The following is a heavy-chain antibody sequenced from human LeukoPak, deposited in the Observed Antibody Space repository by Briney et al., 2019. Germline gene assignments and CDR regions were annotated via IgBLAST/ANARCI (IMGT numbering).Heavy chain of an antibody. CDR3: ARIYPIIGYCSSTSCPASFDI. J-gene: IGHJ3*02. Sequence: SETLSLTCTVSSDSVSTTIYYWGWIRQPPGRGLECIGSIYYSGSTYYNPSLKSRATILVDTSRNQFSLKLSSVPAADTAVYYCARIYPIIGYCSSTSCPASFDIWGQGTMVTVSS. V-gene: IGHV4-39*07. CDR1: SDSVSTTIYY. CDR2: IYYSGST. D-gene: IGHD2-2*01.